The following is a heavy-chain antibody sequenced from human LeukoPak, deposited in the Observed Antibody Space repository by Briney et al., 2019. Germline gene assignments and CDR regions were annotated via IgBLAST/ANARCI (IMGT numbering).Heavy chain of an antibody. CDR2: IKRDGSGK. D-gene: IGHD3-10*01. J-gene: IGHJ4*02. CDR1: GFTFSTYW. Sequence: GGSLRLACAASGFTFSTYWMSWVRQAPGKGLEWVANIKRDGSGKYYVDSVSGRFTISRDNAKNSLYLQMNSLRAEDTALYYCAKGSYYGSGSYFGRTIDWGQGTLVTVSS. V-gene: IGHV3-7*03. CDR3: AKGSYYGSGSYFGRTID.